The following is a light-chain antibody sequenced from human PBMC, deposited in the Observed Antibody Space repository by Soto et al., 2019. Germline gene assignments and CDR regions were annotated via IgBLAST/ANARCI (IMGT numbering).Light chain of an antibody. CDR2: EDN. Sequence: NFMLTQPHSVSGSPGKTVTISCTGSSGSIASNYEQWYQQRPGSAPTTVIYEDNQRPSGVPDRFSGSIDSSSNSASLTISGLKTEDEADYSCQSYDSSNVVFGGGTKLTVL. V-gene: IGLV6-57*02. CDR3: QSYDSSNVV. J-gene: IGLJ2*01. CDR1: SGSIASNY.